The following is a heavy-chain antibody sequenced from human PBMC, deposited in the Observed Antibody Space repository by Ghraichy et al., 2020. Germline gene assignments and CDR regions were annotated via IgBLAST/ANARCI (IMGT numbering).Heavy chain of an antibody. CDR2: IYYSGST. CDR3: ATSPRDYGDYYYYGMDV. D-gene: IGHD4-17*01. CDR1: GGSISSSSYY. Sequence: SLTCTVSGGSISSSSYYWGWIRQPPGKGLEWIGSIYYSGSTYYNPSLKSRVTISVDTSKNQFSLKLSSVTAADTAVYYCATSPRDYGDYYYYGMDVWGQGTTVTVSS. V-gene: IGHV4-39*01. J-gene: IGHJ6*02.